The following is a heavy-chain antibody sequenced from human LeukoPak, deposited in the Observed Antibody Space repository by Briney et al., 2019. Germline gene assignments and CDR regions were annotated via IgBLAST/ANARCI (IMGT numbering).Heavy chain of an antibody. J-gene: IGHJ4*02. CDR2: INSDGSST. CDR1: GFTFSSYW. D-gene: IGHD3-3*01. Sequence: GGSLRLSCAASGFTFSSYWMHWVRQAPGKGLVWVSRINSDGSSTSYADSVKGRFTISRDNAKNTLYLQMNSLRAEDTAVYYCAKVGLRFLESGNFDYWGQGTLVTVSS. CDR3: AKVGLRFLESGNFDY. V-gene: IGHV3-74*01.